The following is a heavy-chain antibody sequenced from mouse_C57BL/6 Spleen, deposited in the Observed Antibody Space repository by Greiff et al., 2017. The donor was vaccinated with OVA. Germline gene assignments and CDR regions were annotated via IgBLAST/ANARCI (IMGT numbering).Heavy chain of an antibody. V-gene: IGHV5-17*01. CDR2: ISSGSSTI. Sequence: EVQRVESGGGLVKPGGSLKLSCAASGFTFSDYGMHWVRQAPEKGLEWVAYISSGSSTIYYADTVKGRFTISRDNAKNTLVLQMARLRSEDTAMYYCARPGLRRYFDVWGTGTTVTVSS. J-gene: IGHJ1*03. CDR1: GFTFSDYG. D-gene: IGHD2-2*01. CDR3: ARPGLRRYFDV.